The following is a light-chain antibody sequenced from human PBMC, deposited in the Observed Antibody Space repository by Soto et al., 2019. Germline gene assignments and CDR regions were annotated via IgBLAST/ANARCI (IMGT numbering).Light chain of an antibody. CDR3: QQLNSYPWT. J-gene: IGKJ1*01. CDR2: AAS. Sequence: DIQMTHSPSTLSASVGDRVTITCRASQSISSWLAWYQQKPGKAPKLLIYAASTLQSGVPSRFSGSGSGTDFTLTISSLQPEDFATYYCQQLNSYPWTFGQGTKVDIK. V-gene: IGKV1-5*01. CDR1: QSISSW.